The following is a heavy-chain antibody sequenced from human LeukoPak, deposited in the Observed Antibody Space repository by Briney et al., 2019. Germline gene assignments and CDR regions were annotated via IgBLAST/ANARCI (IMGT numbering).Heavy chain of an antibody. J-gene: IGHJ4*02. CDR1: GFTFSIYW. CDR3: ARSPPDNSGCYAY. CDR2: INSDGSST. V-gene: IGHV3-74*01. D-gene: IGHD3-22*01. Sequence: GGSLRLSCAASGFTFSIYWMHWVRQAPGQGLVWVSRINSDGSSTTYADSVKGRFTISRDNARNTLYLQMNSLRGEDTAVYYCARSPPDNSGCYAYWGQGALVTVSS.